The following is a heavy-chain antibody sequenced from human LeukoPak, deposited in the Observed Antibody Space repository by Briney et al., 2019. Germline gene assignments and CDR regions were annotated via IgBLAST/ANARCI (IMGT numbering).Heavy chain of an antibody. CDR3: ARHFYGSGSYYSPLDY. CDR1: GYSISNNYH. V-gene: IGHV4-38-2*02. J-gene: IGHJ4*02. CDR2: IYHSGST. D-gene: IGHD3-10*01. Sequence: SETLSLTCIVSGYSISNNYHWGWIRQPPGKGLEWIGSIYHSGSTYYNPSLKSRVTISVDTSKNQFSLNLSSVTAADTALYYCARHFYGSGSYYSPLDYWGQGTLVTVSS.